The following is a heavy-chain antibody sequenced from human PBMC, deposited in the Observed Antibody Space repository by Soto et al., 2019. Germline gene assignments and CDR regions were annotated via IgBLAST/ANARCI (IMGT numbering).Heavy chain of an antibody. Sequence: IXCKGSGSRFIAYWIGWVREEPGEGLELMGIIYPPDSDVRYSPSFQGQVTISVDKSISNAYVQWSSLKASDTAIYYCARLAVTSSTHFDYWGQGTPVTVSS. V-gene: IGHV5-51*01. CDR1: GSRFIAYW. J-gene: IGHJ4*02. D-gene: IGHD2-21*02. CDR3: ARLAVTSSTHFDY. CDR2: IYPPDSDV.